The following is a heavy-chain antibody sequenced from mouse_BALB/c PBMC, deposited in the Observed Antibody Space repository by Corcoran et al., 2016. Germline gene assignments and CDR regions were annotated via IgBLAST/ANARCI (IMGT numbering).Heavy chain of an antibody. V-gene: IGHV8-8*01. CDR2: IWWDDDK. CDR3: ARPYYGYAMDY. Sequence: QVTLKEAGPGILQPSQTLSLTCSFSGFSLRTSGLGVGWIRQPSGKGLEWLAHIWWDDDKRYNPALKSRLTISKDTSSNQVFLKIASVDTADTATYYCARPYYGYAMDYWGQGTSVTVSS. CDR1: GFSLRTSGLG. J-gene: IGHJ4*01. D-gene: IGHD1-1*01.